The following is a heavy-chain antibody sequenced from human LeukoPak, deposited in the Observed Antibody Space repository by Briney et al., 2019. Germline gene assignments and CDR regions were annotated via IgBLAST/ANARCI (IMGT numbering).Heavy chain of an antibody. CDR1: GFTFSSYE. Sequence: GGSLRLSCAASGFTFSSYEMNWVRQAPGKGLEWVSYISSSGSSTYYADSVKGRFTISRDNSKNTLYLQMNSLRAEDTAVYYCAKVAEVGATGYYYYMDVWGKGTTVTISS. CDR3: AKVAEVGATGYYYYMDV. D-gene: IGHD1-26*01. J-gene: IGHJ6*03. V-gene: IGHV3-48*03. CDR2: ISSSGSST.